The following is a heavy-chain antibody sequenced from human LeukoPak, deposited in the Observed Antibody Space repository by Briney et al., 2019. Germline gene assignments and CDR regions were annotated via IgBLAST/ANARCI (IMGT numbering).Heavy chain of an antibody. CDR3: ARDWPTVIADY. CDR1: VYTFTSHG. CDR2: ISANNGDT. V-gene: IGHV1-18*01. Sequence: GASVKVSCKTSVYTFTSHGISWVRRARGQGLEWRGWISANNGDTNYAHRMKGRLTMTTDTSTSTAYMELRSLRSDDTAIYCCARDWPTVIADYWGQGTLVTVSS. J-gene: IGHJ4*02. D-gene: IGHD4-11*01.